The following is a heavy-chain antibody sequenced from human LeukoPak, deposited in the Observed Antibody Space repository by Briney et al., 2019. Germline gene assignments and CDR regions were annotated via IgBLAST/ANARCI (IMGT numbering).Heavy chain of an antibody. CDR3: ARDQWLVKVVDY. CDR2: ISGSGDKS. D-gene: IGHD6-19*01. CDR1: GFTFGSYG. Sequence: GGSLRLSCAASGFTFGSYGMNWVRQAPGKGLEWVSVISGSGDKSYYTDSVKGRFTISRDNAKNSLYLQMNSLRAEDTAVYYCARDQWLVKVVDYWGQGTLVTVSS. V-gene: IGHV3-23*01. J-gene: IGHJ4*02.